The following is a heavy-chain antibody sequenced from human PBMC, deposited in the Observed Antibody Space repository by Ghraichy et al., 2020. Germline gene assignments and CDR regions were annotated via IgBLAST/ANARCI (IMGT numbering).Heavy chain of an antibody. J-gene: IGHJ4*02. CDR3: AKSGGFGGYDY. Sequence: GGSLRLSCAASGFTFSSQAMTWVRQAPGKGLEWVSAISRSGSSTNYADSVKGRFTISRDNSKNTLYLQVNSLRAEDTAVYYCAKSGGFGGYDYWVQGTLVTVSS. CDR1: GFTFSSQA. V-gene: IGHV3-23*01. D-gene: IGHD5-12*01. CDR2: ISRSGSST.